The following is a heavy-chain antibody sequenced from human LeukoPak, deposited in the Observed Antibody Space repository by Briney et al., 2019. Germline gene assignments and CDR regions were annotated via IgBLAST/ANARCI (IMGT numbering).Heavy chain of an antibody. Sequence: GGSLRLSCAASGFTFSSNSMNWVRQAPGKGLEWVSYISASSSTIYYADSAKGRFTISRDNAKNSPYLQMNSLRAEDTAVYYCARDWRQDNAFDLWGQGTMVTVSS. CDR2: ISASSSTI. D-gene: IGHD2-15*01. CDR1: GFTFSSNS. CDR3: ARDWRQDNAFDL. J-gene: IGHJ3*01. V-gene: IGHV3-48*04.